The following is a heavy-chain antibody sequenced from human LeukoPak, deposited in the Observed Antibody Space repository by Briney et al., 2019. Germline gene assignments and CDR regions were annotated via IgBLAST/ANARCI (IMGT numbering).Heavy chain of an antibody. CDR3: ARSYSSSWFPDWFDP. D-gene: IGHD6-13*01. Sequence: SETLSLTCTVSGYSINSGYTWGWIRQPPGKGLGWIGNIYHSGGTYYNPSLTSRVTISVDTSKNQFSLKLSSVTAADTAVYYCARSYSSSWFPDWFDPWGQGTLVTVSS. V-gene: IGHV4-38-2*02. J-gene: IGHJ5*02. CDR1: GYSINSGYT. CDR2: IYHSGGT.